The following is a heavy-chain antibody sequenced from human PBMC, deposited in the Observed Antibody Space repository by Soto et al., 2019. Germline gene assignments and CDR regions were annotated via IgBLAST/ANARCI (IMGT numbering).Heavy chain of an antibody. V-gene: IGHV1-69*13. D-gene: IGHD2-2*01. CDR3: AREGLVLVPTTVNSDYYYYAMDV. J-gene: IGHJ6*02. CDR2: IIPRSATS. Sequence: SVKVSCKASGYTFTRSGIRWVRQAPGQGLEGMGWIIPRSATSNYAQKFQGRVTSTADESTNTAYMELSSLRSEDTAVYYCAREGLVLVPTTVNSDYYYYAMDVWGQGTTVTVSS. CDR1: GYTFTRSG.